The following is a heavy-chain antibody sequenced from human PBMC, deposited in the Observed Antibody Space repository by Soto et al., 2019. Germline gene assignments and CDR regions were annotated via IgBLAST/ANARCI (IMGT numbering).Heavy chain of an antibody. J-gene: IGHJ6*02. CDR3: ARDPPRPQDIAARPYYYYGMDV. CDR2: ISSSSSYI. Sequence: PGGSLRLSCAASGFTFSSYSMNWVRQAPGKGLEWVSSISSSSSYIYYADSVKGRFTISRDNAKNSLYLQMNSLRAEDTAVYYCARDPPRPQDIAARPYYYYGMDVWGQGTTVTVSS. V-gene: IGHV3-21*01. D-gene: IGHD6-6*01. CDR1: GFTFSSYS.